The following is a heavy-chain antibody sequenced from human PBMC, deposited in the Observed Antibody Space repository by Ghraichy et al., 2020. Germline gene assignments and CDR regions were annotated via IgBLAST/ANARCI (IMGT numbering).Heavy chain of an antibody. J-gene: IGHJ5*02. V-gene: IGHV4-59*01. Sequence: SETLSLTCTVSGGSISSYYWSWIRQSPGKGLEWIGYIYYSGSTIYNPSLKSRVTISIDTSKNQFSLKLSSVAAADTAVYYCARVLRGVNRFDPWGQGTLVTVSS. D-gene: IGHD3-10*01. CDR2: IYYSGST. CDR1: GGSISSYY. CDR3: ARVLRGVNRFDP.